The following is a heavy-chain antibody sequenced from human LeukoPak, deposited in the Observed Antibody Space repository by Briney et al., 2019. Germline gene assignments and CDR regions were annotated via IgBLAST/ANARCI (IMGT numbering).Heavy chain of an antibody. CDR3: ASAPILRGEGGEHYNYGMDV. D-gene: IGHD2-2*02. V-gene: IGHV4-4*02. Sequence: SETLSLTCAVSGGSINSGNWWSWVRQPPGKGLEWIGEIYHSGRTNYNPSVKSRFTISVDEFTNQFSLSLTSVTAADTAVYHCASAPILRGEGGEHYNYGMDVWGQGTTVTVSS. J-gene: IGHJ6*02. CDR1: GGSINSGNW. CDR2: IYHSGRT.